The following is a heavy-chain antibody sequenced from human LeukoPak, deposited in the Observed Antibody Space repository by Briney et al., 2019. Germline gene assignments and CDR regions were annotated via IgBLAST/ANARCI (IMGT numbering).Heavy chain of an antibody. CDR1: GVSISGYF. D-gene: IGHD2-8*02. CDR3: ARGYSTGSKSFSLYYYMDV. J-gene: IGHJ6*03. CDR2: IYTSGST. V-gene: IGHV4-4*07. Sequence: SETLSLTCTVSGVSISGYFWTWIRQAAGKGLEWIGRIYTSGSTKYNPSLKSRVTISLDMSKNQFSLKLTSVTAADTAVYYCARGYSTGSKSFSLYYYMDVWGKGTTVTV.